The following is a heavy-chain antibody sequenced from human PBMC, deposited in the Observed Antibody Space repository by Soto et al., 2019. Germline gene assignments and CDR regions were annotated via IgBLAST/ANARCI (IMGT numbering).Heavy chain of an antibody. CDR2: VYHTGDT. V-gene: IGHV4-4*01. D-gene: IGHD2-21*02. CDR1: GGTVASSHW. J-gene: IGHJ5*02. Sequence: LSLTCGVSGGTVASSHWWSWVRQSPGRGLEWIGNVYHTGDTNFNPSLQSRVTFSVDKSNNQFSLRLTSVTAADTAVYFCAREIVTAGGNNYFDPWGPGTLVTVSS. CDR3: AREIVTAGGNNYFDP.